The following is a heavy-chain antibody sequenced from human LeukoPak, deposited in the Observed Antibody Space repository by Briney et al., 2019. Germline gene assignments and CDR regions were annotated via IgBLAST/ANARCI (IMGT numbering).Heavy chain of an antibody. J-gene: IGHJ6*02. V-gene: IGHV1-18*01. CDR3: ARELDNWNDPLDYYGMDV. CDR1: GYTFTSYG. CDR2: ISAYNGNT. D-gene: IGHD1-1*01. Sequence: GASVKVSCKASGYTFTSYGISWVRQAPGQGLEWMGWISAYNGNTNYAQKLQGRVTMTTGTSTSTAYMELRSLRSDDTAVYYCARELDNWNDPLDYYGMDVWGQGTTVTVSS.